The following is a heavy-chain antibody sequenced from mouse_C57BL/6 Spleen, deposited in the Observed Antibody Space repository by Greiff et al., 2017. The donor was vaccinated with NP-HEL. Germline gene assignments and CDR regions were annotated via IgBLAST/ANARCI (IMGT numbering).Heavy chain of an antibody. CDR1: GYTFTDYS. CDR3: ARWLDMDY. Sequence: VQLQQSDAELVKPGASVKISCKASGYTFTDYSIHWVKQTPEQGLEWIGYIYPRDGSTTYNEKFKGKATLTADKSSSTAYMQLNSLTSEDSAVCFCARWLDMDYWGKGTTVTVSS. J-gene: IGHJ4*01. V-gene: IGHV1-78*01. CDR2: IYPRDGST.